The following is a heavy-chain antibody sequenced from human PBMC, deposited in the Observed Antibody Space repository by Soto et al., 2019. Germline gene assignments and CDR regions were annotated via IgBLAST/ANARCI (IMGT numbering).Heavy chain of an antibody. CDR3: AKYYDILTGPTADAFDI. D-gene: IGHD3-9*01. J-gene: IGHJ3*02. Sequence: EVQLVESGGGLVQPGRSLRLSCAASGFTFDDYAMHWVRQAPGKGLEWVSGISWNSGSICYADSVKGRFTISRDNAKNPLSLQMTSLRADDTALYYCAKYYDILTGPTADAFDIWGQGTMVTVSS. CDR2: ISWNSGSI. CDR1: GFTFDDYA. V-gene: IGHV3-9*01.